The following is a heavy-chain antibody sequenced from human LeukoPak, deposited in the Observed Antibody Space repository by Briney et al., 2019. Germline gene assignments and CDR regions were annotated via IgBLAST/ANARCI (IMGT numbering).Heavy chain of an antibody. D-gene: IGHD1-7*01. J-gene: IGHJ4*02. CDR1: GFTFSDHY. CDR2: TKNKAYDYTT. V-gene: IGHV3-72*01. Sequence: PGGSLRLSCAASGFTFSDHYMDWVRQAPGKGLEWIGRTKNKAYDYTTQYAACVEGRFTISRESSENSLYRKMSSLKVEDTAVYFCARHSVQWNYASDYWGQGTLVTVSS. CDR3: ARHSVQWNYASDY.